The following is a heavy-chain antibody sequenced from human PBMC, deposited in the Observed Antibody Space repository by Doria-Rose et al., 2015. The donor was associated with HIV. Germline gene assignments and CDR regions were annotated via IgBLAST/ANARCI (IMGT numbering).Heavy chain of an antibody. D-gene: IGHD1-26*01. CDR3: ARVLSGTYDY. V-gene: IGHV4-59*01. J-gene: IGHJ4*02. CDR1: GGSISHYY. Sequence: QVQLQESGPGLVKPSETLPLTCSVSGGSISHYYWSWIRQPPGKGLEYIGDIFYTGSTNYSPSLKSRVSISIDTSKNKFSLRLSSVTAADTAVYYCARVLSGTYDYWGQGTLVTVSS. CDR2: IFYTGST.